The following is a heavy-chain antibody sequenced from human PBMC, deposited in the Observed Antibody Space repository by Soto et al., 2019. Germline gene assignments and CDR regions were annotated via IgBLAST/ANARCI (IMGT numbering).Heavy chain of an antibody. D-gene: IGHD3-22*01. CDR3: AKDLDARDYYDSSGHDY. CDR1: GFTFSSYA. Sequence: PGGSLRLSCAASGFTFSSYAMSWVRQAPGKGLEWVSAISGSGGSTYYADSVKGRFTISRDNSKNTLYLQMNSLRAEDTAVYYCAKDLDARDYYDSSGHDYWGQGTLVTVS. V-gene: IGHV3-23*01. CDR2: ISGSGGST. J-gene: IGHJ4*02.